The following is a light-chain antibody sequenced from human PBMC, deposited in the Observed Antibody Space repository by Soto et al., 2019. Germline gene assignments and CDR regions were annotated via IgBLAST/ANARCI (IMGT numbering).Light chain of an antibody. CDR1: QSISSY. Sequence: DIQMNQSPSSLSATVRDRVTITCQASQSISSYLNWYQQKPGKAPKLLIYAASSLQSGVPSRFSGSGSGTDFTLTISSLQHEDFATYYCQQSYSTSITFGQGTRLEI. CDR3: QQSYSTSIT. V-gene: IGKV1-39*01. CDR2: AAS. J-gene: IGKJ5*01.